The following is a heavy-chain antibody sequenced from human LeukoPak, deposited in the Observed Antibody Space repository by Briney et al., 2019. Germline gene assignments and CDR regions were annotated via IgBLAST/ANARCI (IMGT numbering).Heavy chain of an antibody. Sequence: SVKVSCKASGVTFSSYAISWVRQAPGQGLEWMGGIIPIFDTATYAQKFQGGVTITADESTSTVYMELSSLRSEDTAMYFCARAGSEADDYGDYRYYYYMDVWGKGTTVSISS. J-gene: IGHJ6*03. CDR1: GVTFSSYA. CDR3: ARAGSEADDYGDYRYYYYMDV. V-gene: IGHV1-69*01. CDR2: IIPIFDTA. D-gene: IGHD4-17*01.